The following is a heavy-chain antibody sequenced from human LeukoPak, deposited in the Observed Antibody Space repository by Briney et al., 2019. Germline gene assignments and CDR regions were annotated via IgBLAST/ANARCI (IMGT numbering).Heavy chain of an antibody. V-gene: IGHV3-23*01. J-gene: IGHJ4*02. CDR3: AKTLVGATSGPDYYFDS. CDR1: GFSFTNYA. D-gene: IGHD1-26*01. Sequence: GGSLRLSCAPPGFSFTNYAMTGVPQAPGKGLEWVSAIIGSGGSTFYPDSVKGRFTISRDNSKNTLYLQINSLRAEDTAVYYCAKTLVGATSGPDYYFDSWGQGTLVTVSS. CDR2: IIGSGGST.